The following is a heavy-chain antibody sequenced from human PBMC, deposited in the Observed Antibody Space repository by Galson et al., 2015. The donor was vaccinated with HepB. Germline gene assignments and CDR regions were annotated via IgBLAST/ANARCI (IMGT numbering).Heavy chain of an antibody. D-gene: IGHD3-16*01. CDR1: GFTFNGYS. CDR3: ARERGSIFSQLYYFDD. Sequence: SLRLSXAXSGFTFNGYSMNWVRQAPGKGLEWLSYISSSSSTTIYYADSVKGRFTISRDNAKSSLYLQMNSLRAEDTAVYYCARERGSIFSQLYYFDDWGQGALVTVSS. V-gene: IGHV3-48*04. CDR2: ISSSSSTTI. J-gene: IGHJ4*02.